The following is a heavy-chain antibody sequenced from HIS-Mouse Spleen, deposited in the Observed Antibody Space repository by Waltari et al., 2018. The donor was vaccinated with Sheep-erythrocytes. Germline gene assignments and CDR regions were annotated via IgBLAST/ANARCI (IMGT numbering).Heavy chain of an antibody. V-gene: IGHV3-21*01. D-gene: IGHD1-26*01. Sequence: EVQLVESGGGLVKPGGSLRLSCAASGFTFSSYSMNGVRQAPGKGLEWVSSISSSSSYIYYADSVKGRFTISRDNAKNSLYLQMNSLRAEDTAVYYCARDQGDSGSYYYYYGMDVWGQGTTVTVSS. J-gene: IGHJ6*02. CDR3: ARDQGDSGSYYYYYGMDV. CDR2: ISSSSSYI. CDR1: GFTFSSYS.